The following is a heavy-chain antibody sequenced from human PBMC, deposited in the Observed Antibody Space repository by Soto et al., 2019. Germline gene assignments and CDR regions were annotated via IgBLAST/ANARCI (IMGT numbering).Heavy chain of an antibody. CDR3: VRGFGGSWNTGVYNWFDP. V-gene: IGHV1-8*01. CDR1: GYTFTNFD. Sequence: GASVKVSCKASGYTFTNFDVNWVRQAAGQGLEWMGWMSPNSENKGYAQKFQGRVSMTRDTSITTAYMELSSLKSEDTAVYYCVRGFGGSWNTGVYNWFDPWGQGTLDTVSS. CDR2: MSPNSENK. D-gene: IGHD6-13*01. J-gene: IGHJ5*02.